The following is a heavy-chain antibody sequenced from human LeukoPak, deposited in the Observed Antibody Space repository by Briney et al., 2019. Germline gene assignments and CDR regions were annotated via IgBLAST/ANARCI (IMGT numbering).Heavy chain of an antibody. CDR1: GGSISSYY. CDR2: ISHSGST. Sequence: SETLSLTCTVSGGSISSYYWTWLRQPPGKGLEWIGEISHSGSTNYNPSLKSRVTISVDTSKNQFSLKLSSVTAADAAVYYCAAYGSGTYYQGYYFNYWGQGTLVTVSS. V-gene: IGHV4-34*01. D-gene: IGHD3-10*01. CDR3: AAYGSGTYYQGYYFNY. J-gene: IGHJ4*02.